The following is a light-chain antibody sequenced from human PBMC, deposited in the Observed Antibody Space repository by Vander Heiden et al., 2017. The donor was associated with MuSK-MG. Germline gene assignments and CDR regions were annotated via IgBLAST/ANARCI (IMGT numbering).Light chain of an antibody. J-gene: IGLJ3*02. CDR2: EVS. CDR1: SSDVGSYNL. Sequence: QSALTQPASVSVSPGQSLTISCTGTSSDVGSYNLVSWYQQHPGKAPKLMIYEVSKRPSGVSNRFSGSKSGNTASLTISGLQAEDEADYYCCSYAGSSTWVFGGGTKLTVL. CDR3: CSYAGSSTWV. V-gene: IGLV2-23*02.